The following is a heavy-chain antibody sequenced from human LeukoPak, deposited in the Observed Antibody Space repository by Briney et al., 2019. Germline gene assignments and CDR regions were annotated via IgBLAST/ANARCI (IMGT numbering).Heavy chain of an antibody. CDR3: ASSAGYSSSWKTTVDY. D-gene: IGHD6-13*01. CDR2: INHSGST. V-gene: IGHV4-34*01. Sequence: SETLSLTCAVYGESFSGYYWSWIRQPPGKGLEWIGEINHSGSTNYNPSLKSRVTISVDTSKNQFSLKLSSVTAADTAVYYCASSAGYSSSWKTTVDYWGQGTLVTVSS. J-gene: IGHJ4*02. CDR1: GESFSGYY.